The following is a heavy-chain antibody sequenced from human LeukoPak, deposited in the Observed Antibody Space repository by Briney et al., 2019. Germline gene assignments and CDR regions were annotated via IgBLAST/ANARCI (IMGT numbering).Heavy chain of an antibody. J-gene: IGHJ3*02. CDR2: ISGSGGST. Sequence: PGGSLRLSCAASGFTFSSYAMSWVRQAPGKGLEWVSTISGSGGSTYYADSVKGRFTISRDNSKNTLYLQMNSLRAEDTAVYYCARVIVVVSPTDAFDIWGQGTMVTVSS. CDR3: ARVIVVVSPTDAFDI. D-gene: IGHD3-22*01. V-gene: IGHV3-23*01. CDR1: GFTFSSYA.